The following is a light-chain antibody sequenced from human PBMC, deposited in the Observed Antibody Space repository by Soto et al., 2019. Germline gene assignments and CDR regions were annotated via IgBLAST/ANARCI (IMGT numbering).Light chain of an antibody. CDR2: GAS. CDR3: QQYNNWWT. Sequence: EVVMTQSPATLSMSPGERATLSCRASQSVSSSLAWYQQKPGQAPRLLIYGASTRATGIPERCSGSGSETESTLTISSLQAEDFAIYYCQQYNNWWTFGQGTKVEIK. CDR1: QSVSSS. J-gene: IGKJ1*01. V-gene: IGKV3-15*01.